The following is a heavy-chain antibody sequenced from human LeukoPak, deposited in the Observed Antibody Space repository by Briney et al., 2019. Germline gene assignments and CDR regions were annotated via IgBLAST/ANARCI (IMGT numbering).Heavy chain of an antibody. V-gene: IGHV3-23*01. CDR2: LSGSGNAT. Sequence: GSLRLSCAASGFTFSSHAIHWVRQAPGKGLEWVSALSGSGNATYYADFVRGRFTISRDNSKNILYLQMNSLLAEDTAVYFCASQMAATSHWGQGILVTVSS. D-gene: IGHD5-24*01. CDR3: ASQMAATSH. CDR1: GFTFSSHA. J-gene: IGHJ4*02.